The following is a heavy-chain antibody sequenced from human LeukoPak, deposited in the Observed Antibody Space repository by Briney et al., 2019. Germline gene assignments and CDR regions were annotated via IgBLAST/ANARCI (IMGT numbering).Heavy chain of an antibody. Sequence: QAGGSLRLSCAASGFTFDDYGMSWVRQAPGKGLEWVSAISGSGGSTYYADSVKGRFTISRDNSKNTLYLQMNSLRAEDTAVYYCATQRSGWRKLGFDYWGQGTLVTVSS. CDR1: GFTFDDYG. CDR2: ISGSGGST. J-gene: IGHJ4*02. D-gene: IGHD6-19*01. V-gene: IGHV3-23*01. CDR3: ATQRSGWRKLGFDY.